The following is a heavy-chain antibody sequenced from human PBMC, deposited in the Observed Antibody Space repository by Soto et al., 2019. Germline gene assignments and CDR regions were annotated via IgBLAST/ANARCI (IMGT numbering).Heavy chain of an antibody. CDR2: IYYSGST. D-gene: IGHD6-19*01. J-gene: IGHJ4*02. Sequence: SETLSLTCTISGCTISSYYWSWIRQPPRKGLEWIGYIYYSGSTNYNPSLKSRVTISVDTSKNQFSLKLSSVTAADTAVYYCARDRGSGWLTFDYWGQGTLVTVSS. CDR3: ARDRGSGWLTFDY. CDR1: GCTISSYY. V-gene: IGHV4-59*01.